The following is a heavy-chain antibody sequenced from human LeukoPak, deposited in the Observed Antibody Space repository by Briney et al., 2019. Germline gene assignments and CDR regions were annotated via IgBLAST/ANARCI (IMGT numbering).Heavy chain of an antibody. V-gene: IGHV3-23*01. Sequence: GGSLRLSCAASGFTFSSYGMSWVRQAPGKGLEWVSGFSGSTTNTYYLDSVKGRFTISRDNSKNTVYLQMNSLRAEDSALYYCTRWNGYADYWGQGTLVTVSS. CDR2: FSGSTTNT. D-gene: IGHD5-12*01. CDR1: GFTFSSYG. CDR3: TRWNGYADY. J-gene: IGHJ4*02.